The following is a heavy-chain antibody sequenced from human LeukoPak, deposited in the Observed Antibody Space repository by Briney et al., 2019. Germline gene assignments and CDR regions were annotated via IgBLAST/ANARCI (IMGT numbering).Heavy chain of an antibody. J-gene: IGHJ4*02. Sequence: GGSLRLSCAASGFTFSSYAMSWVRQAPGKGLEWDSAISGSGGSTYYADSVKGRFTISRDNSKNTLYLQMNSLRAEDTAVYYCAKDLYYYDSSGMFDYWGQGTLVTVSS. CDR1: GFTFSSYA. CDR2: ISGSGGST. V-gene: IGHV3-23*01. CDR3: AKDLYYYDSSGMFDY. D-gene: IGHD3-22*01.